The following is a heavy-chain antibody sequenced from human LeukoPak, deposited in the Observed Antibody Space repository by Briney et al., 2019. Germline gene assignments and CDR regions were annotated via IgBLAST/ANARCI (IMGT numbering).Heavy chain of an antibody. D-gene: IGHD3-22*01. J-gene: IGHJ4*02. CDR1: GGSISRYY. Sequence: SETLSLTRTVSGGSISRYYWSWVRQPPGKGLEWIGYIYYSGNANYNPSLKSRVTISVDTSKNQFSLKLSSVTAADTAVYYCARDTPNSSGYYFDYWGQGTLVTVSS. V-gene: IGHV4-59*01. CDR2: IYYSGNA. CDR3: ARDTPNSSGYYFDY.